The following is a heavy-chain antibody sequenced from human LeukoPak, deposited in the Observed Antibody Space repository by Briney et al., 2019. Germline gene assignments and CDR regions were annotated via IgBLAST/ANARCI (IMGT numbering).Heavy chain of an antibody. CDR3: ARVRLGGTPPFYDY. CDR2: ITSKAYGGTI. Sequence: GGSLRLSCAASGFTFSDYYMSWIRQAPGKGLEWVGVITSKAYGGTIEYGPSVKGRFTISRDDSKSIAYLQMNSLKTEDTAVYYCARVRLGGTPPFYDYWGQGTLVTVSS. V-gene: IGHV3-71*01. J-gene: IGHJ4*02. D-gene: IGHD1-26*01. CDR1: GFTFSDYY.